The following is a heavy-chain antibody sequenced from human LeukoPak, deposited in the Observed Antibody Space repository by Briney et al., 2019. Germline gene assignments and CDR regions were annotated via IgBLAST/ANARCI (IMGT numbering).Heavy chain of an antibody. CDR3: ASRGAYSSNWWVWFDP. CDR2: INHSGCT. V-gene: IGHV4-34*01. CDR1: GRSFSGYY. Sequence: PSETLSLTCAVYGRSFSGYYWSWIRQPPGKGLEWIGEINHSGCTNYNPSLKSRVTISVDTSKNQFSLTLTSVTAADTAVYYCASRGAYSSNWWVWFDPWGQGTLVTVSS. J-gene: IGHJ5*02. D-gene: IGHD6-13*01.